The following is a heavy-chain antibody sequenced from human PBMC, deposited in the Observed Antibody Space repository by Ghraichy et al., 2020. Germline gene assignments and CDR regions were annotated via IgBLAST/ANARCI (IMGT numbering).Heavy chain of an antibody. V-gene: IGHV4-34*01. CDR1: NGPFDSYY. D-gene: IGHD6-13*01. Sequence: GSLRLSCAVYNGPFDSYYWSWIRQPPGKGLEWIGEINHSGSTNYNPSLKSRVTISVDRSKNQFSLRLSSVTAADTAVYYCARGRKSSQQLVPLPFDYWGQGTMVPVSS. J-gene: IGHJ4*02. CDR3: ARGRKSSQQLVPLPFDY. CDR2: INHSGST.